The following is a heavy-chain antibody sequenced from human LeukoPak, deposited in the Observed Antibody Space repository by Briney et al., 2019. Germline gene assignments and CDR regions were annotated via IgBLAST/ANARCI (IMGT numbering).Heavy chain of an antibody. CDR1: GITFSNYN. CDR2: ITSSSSYT. CDR3: ARGGRLAVEGAFDI. Sequence: PGGSLRLSCAAPGITFSNYNMNWVRQAPGKGLEWISSITSSSSYTFYADSVKGRFTISRDNAKNSLYLQMNSLRAEDTALYYCARGGRLAVEGAFDIWGQGTMVTVSS. J-gene: IGHJ3*02. D-gene: IGHD6-19*01. V-gene: IGHV3-21*04.